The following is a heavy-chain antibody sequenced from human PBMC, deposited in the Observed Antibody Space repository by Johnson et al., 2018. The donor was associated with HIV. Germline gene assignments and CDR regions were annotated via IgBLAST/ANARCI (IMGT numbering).Heavy chain of an antibody. V-gene: IGHV3-15*01. CDR1: GFTFNNAW. J-gene: IGHJ3*02. CDR2: IKSKTDGGTT. CDR3: ARGRDSSVFNDAFDI. D-gene: IGHD3-22*01. Sequence: MQLVESGGGLVKPGGSLRLSCAASGFTFNNAWMSWVRQAPGKGLEWVGRIKSKTDGGTTDYAAPVKGRFTISRDDSKTTLYLQMNSLRAGDTAVYYCARGRDSSVFNDAFDIWGQGTMVTVSS.